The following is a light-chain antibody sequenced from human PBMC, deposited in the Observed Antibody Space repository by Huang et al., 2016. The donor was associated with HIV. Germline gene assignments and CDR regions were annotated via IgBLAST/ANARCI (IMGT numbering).Light chain of an antibody. Sequence: DILMTQSPATLSVSPGERATLSCRARQSVGSDLAWYQQKPGQAPRLLIYGASTRATGIPVRFSGSGSGTEFTLTISSLQSEDFAVYYCQQYTDWPYTFGQGTKLEI. CDR2: GAS. V-gene: IGKV3-15*01. CDR3: QQYTDWPYT. J-gene: IGKJ2*01. CDR1: QSVGSD.